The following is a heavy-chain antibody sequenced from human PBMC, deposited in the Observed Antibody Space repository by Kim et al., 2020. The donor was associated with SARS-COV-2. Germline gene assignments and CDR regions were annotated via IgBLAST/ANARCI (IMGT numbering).Heavy chain of an antibody. J-gene: IGHJ4*02. Sequence: SETLSLTCAVYGGSFSGYYWSWIRQPPGKGLEWIGEINHSGSTNYNPSLKSRVTISADTSKNQFSLKLSSVTAADTAVYYCAREAGYNTRAVGYWGQGTLVTVSS. CDR3: AREAGYNTRAVGY. CDR1: GGSFSGYY. V-gene: IGHV4-34*01. CDR2: INHSGST. D-gene: IGHD5-12*01.